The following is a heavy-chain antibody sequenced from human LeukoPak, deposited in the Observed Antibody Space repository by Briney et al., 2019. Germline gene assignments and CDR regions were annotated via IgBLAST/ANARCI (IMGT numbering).Heavy chain of an antibody. J-gene: IGHJ4*02. CDR2: IYSGGST. Sequence: GGSLRLSCAASGFTVSSNYMSWVRQAPGKGLEWVSVIYSGGSTYYADSVKGRFTISRDNSKNTLYLQMNSLRAEDTAVYYCARSGGSGWYRYFDYWGQGTLVTVSS. CDR1: GFTVSSNY. D-gene: IGHD6-19*01. CDR3: ARSGGSGWYRYFDY. V-gene: IGHV3-53*01.